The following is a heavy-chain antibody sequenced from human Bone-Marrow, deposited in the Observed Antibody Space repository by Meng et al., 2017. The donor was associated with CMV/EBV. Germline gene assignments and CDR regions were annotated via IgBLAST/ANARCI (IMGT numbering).Heavy chain of an antibody. CDR2: LYYAGST. D-gene: IGHD3-3*01. CDR1: GVSINSFH. Sequence: SETLSPTCTVSGVSINSFHWSWIRQPPGKRLEWIGYLYYAGSTNYNPSLKSRVTISVDTSKNQFSLKLSSVTAADTAVYYCARALRPRASGLNAFDIWGQGTMVTFSS. CDR3: ARALRPRASGLNAFDI. V-gene: IGHV4-59*01. J-gene: IGHJ3*02.